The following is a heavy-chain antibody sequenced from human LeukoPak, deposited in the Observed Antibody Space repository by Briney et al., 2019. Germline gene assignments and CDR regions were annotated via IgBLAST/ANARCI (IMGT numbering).Heavy chain of an antibody. J-gene: IGHJ4*02. V-gene: IGHV4-59*08. CDR1: GGSINGYY. CDR3: TRLLKYSGSYYCDY. D-gene: IGHD1-26*01. CDR2: IYYSGST. Sequence: PSETLSLTCTVSGGSINGYYWTWIRQPPGKGLEWIGYIYYSGSTNYNPSLKSRVTLSVHTSKNQFSLRLSSVTAADTAVYYCTRLLKYSGSYYCDYWGQGSLVTVSS.